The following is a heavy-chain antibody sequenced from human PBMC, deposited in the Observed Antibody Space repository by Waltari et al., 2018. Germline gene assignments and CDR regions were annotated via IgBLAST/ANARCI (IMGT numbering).Heavy chain of an antibody. V-gene: IGHV4-39*07. CDR2: IYYSGST. J-gene: IGHJ4*02. Sequence: QLQLQESGPGLVKPSETLSLTCTVSGGSISSSSYYWGWIRQPPGKGLEWIGSIYYSGSTYYNPSRKSRVTISVDTSKNQVSLKLSSVTAADTAVYYCARDGGSGSNTLDYWGQGTLVTVSS. CDR1: GGSISSSSYY. D-gene: IGHD3-10*01. CDR3: ARDGGSGSNTLDY.